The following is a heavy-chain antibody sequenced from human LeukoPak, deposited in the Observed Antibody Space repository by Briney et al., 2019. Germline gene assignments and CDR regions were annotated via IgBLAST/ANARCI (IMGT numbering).Heavy chain of an antibody. CDR1: GGSISSYY. D-gene: IGHD1-26*01. CDR2: IYYSGST. J-gene: IGHJ4*02. CDR3: AREVASTGSGSFDY. Sequence: SETLSLTCTVSGGSISSYYWSWIRQPPGKGLEWIGYIYYSGSTNYNPSLKSRVTISVDTSKNQFSLKLSSVTAADTAVYYCAREVASTGSGSFDYWGQGTLVTVSS. V-gene: IGHV4-59*01.